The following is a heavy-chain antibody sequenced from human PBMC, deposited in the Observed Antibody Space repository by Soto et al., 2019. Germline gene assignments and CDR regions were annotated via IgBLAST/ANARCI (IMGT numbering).Heavy chain of an antibody. J-gene: IGHJ6*03. CDR2: MNPNSGNT. Sequence: ASVKGSCKTAGYTLTSDYIHWVRQATGQGLEWMGMMNPNSGNTGYAQKLQGRVTMTRNTSISTAYMELSSLRSEDTAVYYCARVGGRTHSYYYYYYMDVWGKGTTVPVSS. CDR1: GYTLTSDY. D-gene: IGHD2-21*01. CDR3: ARVGGRTHSYYYYYYMDV. V-gene: IGHV1-8*01.